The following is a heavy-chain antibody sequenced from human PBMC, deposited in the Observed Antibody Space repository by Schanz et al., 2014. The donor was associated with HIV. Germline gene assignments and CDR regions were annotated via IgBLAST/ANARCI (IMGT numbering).Heavy chain of an antibody. CDR3: VKDSGTLVSGARWFDP. Sequence: EVQLVESGGGLVQPGRSLRLSCAASGFIFDDYDMHWVRQVPGKGLEWVSSISWNSGSRGYADSVKGRFTISRDNDNDSLYLQMNSLRVEDTALYYCVKDSGTLVSGARWFDPWGQGTQVTVSS. D-gene: IGHD6-19*01. CDR1: GFIFDDYD. CDR2: ISWNSGSR. V-gene: IGHV3-9*01. J-gene: IGHJ5*02.